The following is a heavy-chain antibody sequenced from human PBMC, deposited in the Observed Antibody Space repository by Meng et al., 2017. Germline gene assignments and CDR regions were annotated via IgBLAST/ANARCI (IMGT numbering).Heavy chain of an antibody. CDR1: GYTLTELS. CDR2: FDPEDGET. D-gene: IGHD3-22*01. CDR3: ARDPAYYYDSSGYNDY. V-gene: IGHV1-24*01. J-gene: IGHJ4*02. Sequence: ASVKVSCKVSGYTLTELSMHWVRQAPGKGLEWMGGFDPEDGETIYAQKFQGRVTMTEDTSTDTAYMELSSLRSEDTAVYYCARDPAYYYDSSGYNDYWGQGTLVTVSS.